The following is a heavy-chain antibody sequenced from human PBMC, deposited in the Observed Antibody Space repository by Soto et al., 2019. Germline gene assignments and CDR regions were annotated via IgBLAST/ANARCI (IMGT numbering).Heavy chain of an antibody. J-gene: IGHJ4*02. CDR2: ISYDGDNE. D-gene: IGHD5-12*01. Sequence: LRLSCAASGFTLSSYAMHWVRQAPGKGLEWVAVISYDGDNEYYADSVKGRFTISRDNSKNTLYLQMNSLRAEDTAVFYCAGPVASDYWGQGTRVTVSS. CDR1: GFTLSSYA. CDR3: AGPVASDY. V-gene: IGHV3-30-3*01.